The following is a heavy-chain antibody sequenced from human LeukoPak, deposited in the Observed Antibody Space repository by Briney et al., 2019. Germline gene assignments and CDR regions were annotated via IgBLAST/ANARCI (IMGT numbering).Heavy chain of an antibody. D-gene: IGHD2-21*02. V-gene: IGHV3-7*01. Sequence: PGGALRLSCAASGFTFSSYWMSWFRQPPAKGLEWVANIKQDGSEKYYVDSVKGRFTISRDNAKNSLYLQMNSLRAEDTAVYYCARDRYCGGDCYFDYWGQGTLVTVSS. CDR3: ARDRYCGGDCYFDY. CDR1: GFTFSSYW. J-gene: IGHJ4*02. CDR2: IKQDGSEK.